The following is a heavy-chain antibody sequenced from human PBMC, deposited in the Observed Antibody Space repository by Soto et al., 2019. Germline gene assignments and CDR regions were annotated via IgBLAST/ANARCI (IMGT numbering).Heavy chain of an antibody. J-gene: IGHJ6*02. V-gene: IGHV1-8*01. CDR2: MNPNSGNT. CDR3: ARVLVRGYDEYYYYYGMDV. CDR1: GYTFTSYD. Sequence: QVQLVQSGAEVKKPGASVKVSCKASGYTFTSYDINWVRQATGQGLEWMGWMNPNSGNTGYAQKFQGRVTMTRNTSISTAYMELSSLRSEDTAVYYCARVLVRGYDEYYYYYGMDVWGQGTTVTVSS. D-gene: IGHD5-12*01.